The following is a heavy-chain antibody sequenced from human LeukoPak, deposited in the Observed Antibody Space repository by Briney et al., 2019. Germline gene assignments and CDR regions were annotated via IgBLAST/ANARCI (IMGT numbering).Heavy chain of an antibody. Sequence: TSQTLSLTCTVSGGSISSGGYYWSRIRQHPGKGLEWIGYIYYSGSTYYNPSLKSRVTISVDTSKNQFSLKLSSVTAADTAVYYCARGRFLDAFDIWGQGTMVTVSS. V-gene: IGHV4-31*03. CDR3: ARGRFLDAFDI. CDR2: IYYSGST. CDR1: GGSISSGGYY. D-gene: IGHD3-3*01. J-gene: IGHJ3*02.